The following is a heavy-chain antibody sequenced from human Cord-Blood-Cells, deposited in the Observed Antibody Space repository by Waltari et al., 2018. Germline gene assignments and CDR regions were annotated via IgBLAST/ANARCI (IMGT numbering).Heavy chain of an antibody. Sequence: EVQLVESGGGLIQPGGSLRLSCAASGFTVSSNYMSWVRQAPGKGLEWVSVIYSGGSTYDAASVKGRFTSSRDNSKNTLYLQMNSLRAEDTAVYYCAREPRITGTNDAFDIWGQGTMVTVSS. D-gene: IGHD1-20*01. V-gene: IGHV3-53*01. CDR3: AREPRITGTNDAFDI. CDR2: IYSGGST. J-gene: IGHJ3*02. CDR1: GFTVSSNY.